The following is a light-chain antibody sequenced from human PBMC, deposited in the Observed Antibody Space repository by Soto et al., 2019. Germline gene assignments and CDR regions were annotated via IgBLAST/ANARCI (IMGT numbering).Light chain of an antibody. CDR2: AAS. CDR1: QSVSRN. CDR3: QQYNNWPYT. Sequence: EIVMTQSPATLSVSPGERATLSCRASQSVSRNLAWYQQQTGQAPRLLIYAASTSATGIPTRFSGSGSGTEFTLTISSLQSEDVAFYYCQQYNNWPYTFGQGTKLEIK. J-gene: IGKJ2*01. V-gene: IGKV3-15*01.